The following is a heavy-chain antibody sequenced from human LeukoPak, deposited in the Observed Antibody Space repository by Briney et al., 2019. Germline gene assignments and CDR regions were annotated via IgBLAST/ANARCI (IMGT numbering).Heavy chain of an antibody. Sequence: PGGSLRLSRVVSGFTFSSYAMHWVRQAPGKGLEWVAVISYDGNNKYYADSVKGRFTISRDNSKNTLYLHMNSLRAEDTAVYYCARDQGYYFDYWGQGTLVTVSS. CDR2: ISYDGNNK. CDR3: ARDQGYYFDY. CDR1: GFTFSSYA. J-gene: IGHJ4*02. V-gene: IGHV3-30-3*01.